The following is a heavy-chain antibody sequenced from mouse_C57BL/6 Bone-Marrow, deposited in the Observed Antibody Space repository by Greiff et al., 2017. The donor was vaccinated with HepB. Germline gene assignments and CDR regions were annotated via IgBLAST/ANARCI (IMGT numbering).Heavy chain of an antibody. Sequence: EVQLQQSGPELVKPGASVKISCKASGYTFTDYYMNWVKQSHGKSLEWIGDINPNNGGTSYNQKFKGKATLTVDKSSSTAYMELRSLTSEDSAVYYCARPGPLYYGSRGAWFAYWGQGTLVTVSA. CDR1: GYTFTDYY. CDR2: INPNNGGT. V-gene: IGHV1-26*01. CDR3: ARPGPLYYGSRGAWFAY. D-gene: IGHD1-1*01. J-gene: IGHJ3*01.